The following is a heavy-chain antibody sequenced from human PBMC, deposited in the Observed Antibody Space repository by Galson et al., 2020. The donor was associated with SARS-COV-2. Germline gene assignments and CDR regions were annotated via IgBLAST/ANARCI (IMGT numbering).Heavy chain of an antibody. CDR1: GFTFSSYA. D-gene: IGHD3-10*01. Sequence: GESLKISCAASGFTFSSYAMHWVRQAPGKGLEWVAVISYDGSNKYYADSVKGRFTIPRDNSKNTLYLQMNSLRAEDTAVYYCARSGSGSYFSAFDIWGQWTMVTVSS. J-gene: IGHJ3*02. CDR2: ISYDGSNK. V-gene: IGHV3-30*04. CDR3: ARSGSGSYFSAFDI.